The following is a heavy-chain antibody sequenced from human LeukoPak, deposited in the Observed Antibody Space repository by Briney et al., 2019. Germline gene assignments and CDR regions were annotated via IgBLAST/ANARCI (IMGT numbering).Heavy chain of an antibody. D-gene: IGHD3-10*01. CDR1: GGSISSYY. CDR3: AKSNGYGLVDI. CDR2: IFYSGST. J-gene: IGHJ3*02. V-gene: IGHV4-59*12. Sequence: SSETLSLTCTVSGGSISSYYCSWIRQPPGKGLEWIGNIFYSGSTYYSPSLKSRVTISLDTSRNQFSLKLNSVTAADTAVYYCAKSNGYGLVDIWGQGTMVIVS.